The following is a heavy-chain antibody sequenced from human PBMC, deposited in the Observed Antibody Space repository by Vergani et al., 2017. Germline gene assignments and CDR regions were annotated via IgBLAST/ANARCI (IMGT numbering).Heavy chain of an antibody. Sequence: QVQLQQWGAGLLKPSETLSLTCAVYGGSISSFYWSWTRQPPGKGLEWIGYIYYSGSTNYNPSLKSRVTISVDTSKNQFSLKLSSVTAADTAVYFCARQGWELPYYYYGMDVWGQGTTVTVSS. CDR3: ARQGWELPYYYYGMDV. V-gene: IGHV4-59*08. CDR1: GGSISSFY. CDR2: IYYSGST. J-gene: IGHJ6*02. D-gene: IGHD1-26*01.